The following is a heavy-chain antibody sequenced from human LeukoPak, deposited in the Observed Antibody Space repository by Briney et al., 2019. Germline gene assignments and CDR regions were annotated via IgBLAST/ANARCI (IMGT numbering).Heavy chain of an antibody. CDR1: GFTFSSYA. D-gene: IGHD3-10*01. CDR3: AKEGTTMVRDPKGFDY. V-gene: IGHV3-23*01. CDR2: ISGSGGST. Sequence: GGSLRLSCAASGFTFSSYAMSWVRQAPGKGLEWVSAISGSGGSTYYADSVKGRFTISRDNSKNTLYLQMNSLRAEDTAVYYYAKEGTTMVRDPKGFDYWGQGTLVTVSS. J-gene: IGHJ4*02.